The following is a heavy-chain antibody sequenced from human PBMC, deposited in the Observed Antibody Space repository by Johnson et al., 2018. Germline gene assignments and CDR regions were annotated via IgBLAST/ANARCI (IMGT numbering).Heavy chain of an antibody. D-gene: IGHD4-23*01. CDR3: TSTVVSAFDI. J-gene: IGHJ3*02. CDR1: GYSFTTYA. Sequence: QVQLVQSGAEVKKXGSSVKVSCKASGYSFTTYAMHWVRQAPGQRLEWMGWINVGNDNTKYSQNFQGRATITRDTSASTAYMEVSSLRSEDTALYYCTSTVVSAFDIWGLVTMVTVSS. CDR2: INVGNDNT. V-gene: IGHV1-3*01.